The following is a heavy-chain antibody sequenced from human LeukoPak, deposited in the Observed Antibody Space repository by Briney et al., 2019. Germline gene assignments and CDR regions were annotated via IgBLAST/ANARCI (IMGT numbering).Heavy chain of an antibody. CDR3: AKDHGNYYFDY. J-gene: IGHJ4*02. CDR2: INSDGSST. Sequence: GGSLRLSCAASGFTFSSYWMHWVRQVPGKGLVWVSRINSDGSSTNYADSVKGRLTISRDNAKNTLYLQMNSLRAEDTALYFCAKDHGNYYFDYWGQGTLVTVSS. V-gene: IGHV3-74*01. CDR1: GFTFSSYW. D-gene: IGHD1-7*01.